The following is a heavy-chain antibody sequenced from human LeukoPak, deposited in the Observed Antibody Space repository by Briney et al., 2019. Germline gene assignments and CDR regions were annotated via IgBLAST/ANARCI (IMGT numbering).Heavy chain of an antibody. D-gene: IGHD3-16*01. CDR3: ARQITEGLPDY. V-gene: IGHV3-21*01. J-gene: IGHJ4*02. CDR2: ISSSSSHI. Sequence: PGGSLRLSCAASGFTFSSYSMNWVRQAPGKGLEWVSSISSSSSHIYYADSVKGRFTISRDNAKNSLYLQMNSLRAEDTAVYYCARQITEGLPDYWGQGTLVTVSS. CDR1: GFTFSSYS.